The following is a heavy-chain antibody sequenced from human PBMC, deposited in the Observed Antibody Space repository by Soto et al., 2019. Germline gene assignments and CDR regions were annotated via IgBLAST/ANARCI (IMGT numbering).Heavy chain of an antibody. CDR1: GLTISGKKY. Sequence: GGSLRFSCAAFGLTISGKKYVAWVRQAPGKGLEWVSGLYDVDGSFYADSVRGRFTTSSDSSKTTVYLQMNDLRPDDTAVYYCATWHEREHAYDVWGQGTTVTVSS. V-gene: IGHV3-53*01. J-gene: IGHJ3*01. CDR3: ATWHEREHAYDV. D-gene: IGHD1-1*01. CDR2: LYDVDGS.